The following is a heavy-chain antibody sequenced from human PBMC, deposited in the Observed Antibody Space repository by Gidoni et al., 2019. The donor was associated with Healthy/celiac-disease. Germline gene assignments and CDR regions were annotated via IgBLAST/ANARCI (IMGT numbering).Heavy chain of an antibody. CDR2: IYYRGST. J-gene: IGHJ4*02. CDR1: GCSISSSSYY. Sequence: QLQLQESGPGLVKPSETLSLTCTVSGCSISSSSYYWGWIRQPPGKGLEWIGSIYYRGSTYYNPSLKSRVTISVDTSKNQFSLKLSSVTAADTAVYYCAGGGVSYFDYWGQGTLVTVSS. D-gene: IGHD3-10*01. CDR3: AGGGVSYFDY. V-gene: IGHV4-39*01.